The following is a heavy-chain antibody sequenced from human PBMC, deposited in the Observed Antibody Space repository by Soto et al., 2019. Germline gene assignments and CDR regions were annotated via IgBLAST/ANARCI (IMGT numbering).Heavy chain of an antibody. D-gene: IGHD3-22*01. Sequence: GSLRFSCAASGFTVSSNYMSWVRQAPGKGLEWVSVIYSGGSTYYADSVKGRFTISRDNSKNTLYLQMNSLRAEDTAVYYCARHSSGYYYYYGMDVWGQGTTVTVSS. J-gene: IGHJ6*02. CDR1: GFTVSSNY. V-gene: IGHV3-53*01. CDR2: IYSGGST. CDR3: ARHSSGYYYYYGMDV.